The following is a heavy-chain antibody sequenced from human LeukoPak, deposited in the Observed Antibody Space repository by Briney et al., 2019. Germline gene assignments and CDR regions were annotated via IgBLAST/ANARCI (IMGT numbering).Heavy chain of an antibody. J-gene: IGHJ3*02. CDR1: GFTFSSYW. Sequence: GGSLRLSCAASGFTFSSYWMSWVRQAPGKGLEWVANIKQDGSEKYYVDSVKGRFTISRDNAKNSLYLQMNSLRAEDTAVYYCARPRYSGYSSPTLYAFDIWGQGTMVTVSS. V-gene: IGHV3-7*01. CDR3: ARPRYSGYSSPTLYAFDI. D-gene: IGHD5-12*01. CDR2: IKQDGSEK.